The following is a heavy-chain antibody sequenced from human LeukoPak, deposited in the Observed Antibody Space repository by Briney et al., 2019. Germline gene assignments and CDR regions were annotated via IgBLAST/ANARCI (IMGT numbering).Heavy chain of an antibody. Sequence: PGRSLRLSCAASGFTFSSYSMNWVRQAPGKGLEWVSSISSSSSYIYYADSVKGRFTISRDNAKNSLYLQMNSLRAEDTAVYYCARDLRRYSYGYSDYWGQGTLVTVSS. V-gene: IGHV3-21*01. D-gene: IGHD5-18*01. CDR1: GFTFSSYS. CDR2: ISSSSSYI. CDR3: ARDLRRYSYGYSDY. J-gene: IGHJ4*02.